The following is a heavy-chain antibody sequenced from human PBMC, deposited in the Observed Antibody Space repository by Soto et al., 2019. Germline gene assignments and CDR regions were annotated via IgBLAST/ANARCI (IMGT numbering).Heavy chain of an antibody. D-gene: IGHD1-26*01. CDR3: ARDRFSGEGATTAAY. CDR1: GFTFSSYA. Sequence: QVQLVESGGGVVQPGRSLRLSCAASGFTFSSYAMHWVRQAPGKGLEWVAVISYDGSNKYYADSVKGRFTISRDNSKNTLYLQMNSLRAEDTAVYYCARDRFSGEGATTAAYWGQGTLVTVSS. J-gene: IGHJ4*02. CDR2: ISYDGSNK. V-gene: IGHV3-30-3*01.